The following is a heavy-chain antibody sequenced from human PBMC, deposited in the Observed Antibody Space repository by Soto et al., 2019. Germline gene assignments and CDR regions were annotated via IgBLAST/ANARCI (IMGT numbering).Heavy chain of an antibody. V-gene: IGHV4-59*08. CDR2: IYYSGST. CDR3: ARLGWMRFGELSPYYYYYMDV. Sequence: SETLSLTCTVSGGSISSYYWSWIRQPPGKGLEWIGYIYYSGSTNYNPSLKSRVTISVDTSKNQFSLKLSSVTAADTAVYYCARLGWMRFGELSPYYYYYMDVWGKGTTVT. CDR1: GGSISSYY. J-gene: IGHJ6*03. D-gene: IGHD3-10*01.